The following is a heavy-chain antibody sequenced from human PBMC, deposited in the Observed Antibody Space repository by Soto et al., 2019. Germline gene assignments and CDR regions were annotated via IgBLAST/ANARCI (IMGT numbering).Heavy chain of an antibody. CDR2: ISSSSSYI. CDR3: ARSGGYSNYEYNWFDP. D-gene: IGHD4-4*01. Sequence: EVQLVESGGGLVKPGGSLRLSCAASGFTFNTYSMNWVRQAPGKGLEWVSSISSSSSYIFYADSVEGRFTVSRDNAKNSLYLQMNSLRAEDTAVYYCARSGGYSNYEYNWFDPWGQGTLVTVSS. J-gene: IGHJ5*02. CDR1: GFTFNTYS. V-gene: IGHV3-21*01.